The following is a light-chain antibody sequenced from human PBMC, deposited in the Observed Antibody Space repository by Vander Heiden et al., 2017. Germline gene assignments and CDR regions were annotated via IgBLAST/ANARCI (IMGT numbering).Light chain of an antibody. V-gene: IGKV3-20*01. CDR1: QSVSSNY. CDR3: QQSVNSLFT. Sequence: IVFTQSPGSLPLSPGERATLSCRASQSVSSNYLAWYHQKPGQAPRLLICGASSRAGGIPYRFSGSGSGTGFTLTISRLEPGDIALYYCQQSVNSLFTFGPGTRVGI. J-gene: IGKJ3*01. CDR2: GAS.